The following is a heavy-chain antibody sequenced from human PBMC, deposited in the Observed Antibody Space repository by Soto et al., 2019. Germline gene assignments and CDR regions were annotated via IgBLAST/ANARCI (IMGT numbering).Heavy chain of an antibody. D-gene: IGHD7-27*01. CDR3: ARGPSGDKVDS. CDR1: GGSISTVDYW. V-gene: IGHV4-30-4*01. J-gene: IGHJ4*02. Sequence: QVQLQESGPGLVKPSQTLSLTCTVSGGSISTVDYWWSWIRQSPDMGRGWIGHIYDGGRTYNNPSLESRVTMSVDTSKSQLSLTLSSVSAADTAVYYCARGPSGDKVDSWGQGTLVTVSS. CDR2: IYDGGRT.